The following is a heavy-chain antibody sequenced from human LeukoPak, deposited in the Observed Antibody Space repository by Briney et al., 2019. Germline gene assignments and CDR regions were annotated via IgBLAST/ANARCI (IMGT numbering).Heavy chain of an antibody. CDR3: ARDCHDYGDYGGEVGCYHYGMDV. V-gene: IGHV3-21*01. CDR2: ISSGSTYI. J-gene: IGHJ6*02. Sequence: GGSLRLSCAASAFSVGNYGMAWVRQAPGKGLEWVPSISSGSTYIFYADSVKGRFTISRDNAKNSLFLQMNSLRAEDTALYYCARDCHDYGDYGGEVGCYHYGMDVWGQGTTVTVSS. CDR1: AFSVGNYG. D-gene: IGHD4-17*01.